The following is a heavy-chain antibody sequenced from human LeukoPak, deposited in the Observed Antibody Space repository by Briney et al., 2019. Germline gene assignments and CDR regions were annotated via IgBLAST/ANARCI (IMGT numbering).Heavy chain of an antibody. D-gene: IGHD1-14*01. CDR1: GFTFRSYT. V-gene: IGHV3-48*04. Sequence: GGFLRLSCAASGFTFRSYTMNWVRQAPGKGLEWVSYISNNGGTIYYADSVKGRFTVSRDNAKNSLYLQMNSLRAEDTAVYYCARDITYGHYYYFYYMDVWGKGTTVTVSS. J-gene: IGHJ6*03. CDR2: ISNNGGTI. CDR3: ARDITYGHYYYFYYMDV.